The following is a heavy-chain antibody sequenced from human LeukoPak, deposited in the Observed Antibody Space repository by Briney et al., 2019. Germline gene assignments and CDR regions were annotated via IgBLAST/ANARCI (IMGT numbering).Heavy chain of an antibody. CDR2: IYYSGST. Sequence: SETPSLTCTVSGGSISSSSYYWGWIRQPPGKGLEWIGSIYYSGSTYYNPSLKSRVTISVDTSKNQFSLKLSSVTAADTAVYYCARQESGYYSLSGSINWFDPWGQGTLVTVSS. CDR3: ARQESGYYSLSGSINWFDP. CDR1: GGSISSSSYY. D-gene: IGHD3-3*01. V-gene: IGHV4-39*01. J-gene: IGHJ5*02.